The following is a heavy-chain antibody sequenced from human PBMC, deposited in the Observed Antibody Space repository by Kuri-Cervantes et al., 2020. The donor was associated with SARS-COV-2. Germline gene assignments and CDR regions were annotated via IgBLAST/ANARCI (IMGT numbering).Heavy chain of an antibody. CDR1: GYTFTSYA. CDR2: INAGNGNT. J-gene: IGHJ4*02. Sequence: ASVKVSCKASGYTFTSYAMHWVRQAPGQRLEWMGWINAGNGNTNYAQKFQGRVTMTEETSTDTAYMERSSLRSEDTAVYYCATLDPAAMHINTEFDYWGQGTLVTVSS. D-gene: IGHD2-2*01. CDR3: ATLDPAAMHINTEFDY. V-gene: IGHV1-3*01.